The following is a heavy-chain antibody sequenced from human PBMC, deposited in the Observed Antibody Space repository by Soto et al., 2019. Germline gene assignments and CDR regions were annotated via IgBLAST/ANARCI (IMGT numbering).Heavy chain of an antibody. D-gene: IGHD3-3*01. CDR3: ARVSRFLEWLLDYYYGMDV. V-gene: IGHV4-30-4*01. J-gene: IGHJ6*02. CDR2: IYYSGST. CDR1: GGSISSGDYY. Sequence: SETLSLTCTVSGGSISSGDYYWSWIRQPPGKGLEWIGYIYYSGSTYYNPSLKSRVTISVDTSKNQFSLKLSSVTAADTAVYYCARVSRFLEWLLDYYYGMDVWGQGTTVTVSS.